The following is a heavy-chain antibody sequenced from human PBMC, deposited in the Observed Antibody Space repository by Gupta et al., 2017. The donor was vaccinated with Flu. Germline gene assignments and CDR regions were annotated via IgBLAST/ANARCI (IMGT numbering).Heavy chain of an antibody. D-gene: IGHD3-22*01. CDR3: AKCPYDSTTYVSPAIDS. CDR1: GYTFSSYA. J-gene: IGHJ4*02. Sequence: GYTFSSYAMSWVRQAPGKGLERVSGISGSGGSTYYADSVKGRFTISRDNSKNTLYLQMNSLRAEDTAVYYCAKCPYDSTTYVSPAIDSWGQGTLVTVSS. CDR2: ISGSGGST. V-gene: IGHV3-23*01.